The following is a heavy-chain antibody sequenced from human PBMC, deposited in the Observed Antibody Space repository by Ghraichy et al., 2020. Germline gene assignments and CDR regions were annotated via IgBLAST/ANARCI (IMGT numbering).Heavy chain of an antibody. D-gene: IGHD2-15*01. J-gene: IGHJ4*02. CDR1: GFTVSSNY. CDR2: IYTGGTT. CDR3: ARDIGRRDDY. Sequence: GGSLRLSCAASGFTVSSNYMSWVRQAPGKGLEWVSVIYTGGTTYYADSVKGRFIISRDNSKNTLYLQMNSLRAEDTAVYYCARDIGRRDDYWGQGTLVTVSS. V-gene: IGHV3-53*01.